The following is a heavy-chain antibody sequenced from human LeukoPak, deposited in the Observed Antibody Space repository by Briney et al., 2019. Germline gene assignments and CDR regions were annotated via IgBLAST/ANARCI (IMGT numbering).Heavy chain of an antibody. CDR2: INHSGST. D-gene: IGHD1-26*01. J-gene: IGHJ4*02. CDR3: ARLGGANQDY. Sequence: SETLSLTCAVYGGSFSGYYWSLIRQPAGKGLEWIGEINHSGSTNYNPSLKSRITISVDTSKNQFSLKLSSVTAADTAVYYCARLGGANQDYWGQGTLVIVSS. V-gene: IGHV4-34*01. CDR1: GGSFSGYY.